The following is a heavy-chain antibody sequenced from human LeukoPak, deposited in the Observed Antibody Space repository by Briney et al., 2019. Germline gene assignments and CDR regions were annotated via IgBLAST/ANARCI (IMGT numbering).Heavy chain of an antibody. CDR3: ASGYYDYY. Sequence: SSETLSLTCAVYGGSFSGYYWSWIRQPPGKGLEWIGETNHSGSTNYNPSLKSRVTISVDTSKNQFSLKLSSVTAADTAVYYCASGYYDYYWGQGTLVTVSS. J-gene: IGHJ4*02. V-gene: IGHV4-34*01. D-gene: IGHD3-3*01. CDR1: GGSFSGYY. CDR2: TNHSGST.